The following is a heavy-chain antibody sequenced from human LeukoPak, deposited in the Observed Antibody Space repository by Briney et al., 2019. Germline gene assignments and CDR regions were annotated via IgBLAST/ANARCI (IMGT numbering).Heavy chain of an antibody. CDR1: GFTFSSYG. V-gene: IGHV3-30*03. D-gene: IGHD3-22*01. CDR3: ARGRGYYDSSGFFDY. Sequence: GRSLRLSCAASGFTFSSYGMHWVRQAPGKGLEWVAVISYDGSNKYYADSVKGRFTISRDNSKNTLYLQMNSLRAEDTAVYYCARGRGYYDSSGFFDYWGQGTLVTVSS. CDR2: ISYDGSNK. J-gene: IGHJ4*02.